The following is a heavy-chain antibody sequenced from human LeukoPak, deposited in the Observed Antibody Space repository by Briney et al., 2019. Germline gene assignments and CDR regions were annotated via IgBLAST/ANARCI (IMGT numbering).Heavy chain of an antibody. V-gene: IGHV1-8*01. CDR1: GYAFTTYD. D-gene: IGHD3-22*01. CDR3: ARDHYYDSSGSSLAFDI. J-gene: IGHJ3*02. Sequence: GASVKVSCKASGYAFTTYDITWVRQAPGQRLEWMGWMTPNSGDTAYAEIFQDRVTMTSDTTTNTAYLELRSLTSEDTAVYYCARDHYYDSSGSSLAFDIRGQGTMVTVSS. CDR2: MTPNSGDT.